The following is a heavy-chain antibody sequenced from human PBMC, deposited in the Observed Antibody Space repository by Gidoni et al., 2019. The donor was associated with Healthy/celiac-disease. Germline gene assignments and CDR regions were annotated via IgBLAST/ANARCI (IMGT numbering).Heavy chain of an antibody. CDR3: ARQGDIVATSTDY. D-gene: IGHD5-12*01. Sequence: EVQLVQSGAEVNKPGASLKISCKGSGYSFTSYWIGWVRQMPGKGLEWLGIIYPGDSDTRYSPSFQGQVTSSADKSISTAYLQWSSLKASDTAMYYCARQGDIVATSTDYWGQGTLVTVSS. J-gene: IGHJ4*02. CDR2: IYPGDSDT. CDR1: GYSFTSYW. V-gene: IGHV5-51*01.